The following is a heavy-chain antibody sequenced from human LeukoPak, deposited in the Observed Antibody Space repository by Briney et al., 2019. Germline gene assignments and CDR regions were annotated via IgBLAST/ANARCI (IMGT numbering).Heavy chain of an antibody. CDR1: GFTFSSYA. J-gene: IGHJ4*02. CDR2: INGAGDAT. V-gene: IGHV3-23*01. Sequence: PGGSLRLSCAGSGFTFSSYAMSWVRQAPGKGLEWVSIINGAGDATYYADSVKGRFAISRDNSKNTPNLQINSLRVEDTAVYYCARAPGSLVSIAARPYYFDYWGQGTLVTVSS. CDR3: ARAPGSLVSIAARPYYFDY. D-gene: IGHD6-6*01.